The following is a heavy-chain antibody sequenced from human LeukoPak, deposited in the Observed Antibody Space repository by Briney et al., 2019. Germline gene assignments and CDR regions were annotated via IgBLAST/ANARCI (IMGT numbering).Heavy chain of an antibody. V-gene: IGHV1-69*04. CDR3: ASIYSGYDQGILFDY. J-gene: IGHJ4*02. CDR1: GGTFTSYA. Sequence: SVKVSCKASGGTFTSYAISGVRQTPGQGLEWMGRIIPILGIANYAQKFQGRVTITADKSTSTAYMELSSLRSEDTAVYYCASIYSGYDQGILFDYWGQGTLVTVSS. D-gene: IGHD5-12*01. CDR2: IIPILGIA.